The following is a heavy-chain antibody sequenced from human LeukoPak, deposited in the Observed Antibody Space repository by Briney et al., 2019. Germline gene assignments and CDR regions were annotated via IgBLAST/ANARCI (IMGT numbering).Heavy chain of an antibody. Sequence: SETLSLTCTVSGGSISSSSYYWGWIRQPPWKGLEWTGSNYYSGSPYYNPSIKSPVSIAVDTFRNQFSLKLSSVTDADTAVYYCERLLESSYGAIDIWGQGTMVTVSS. CDR3: ERLLESSYGAIDI. V-gene: IGHV4-39*01. CDR2: NYYSGSP. D-gene: IGHD5-18*01. J-gene: IGHJ3*02. CDR1: GGSISSSSYY.